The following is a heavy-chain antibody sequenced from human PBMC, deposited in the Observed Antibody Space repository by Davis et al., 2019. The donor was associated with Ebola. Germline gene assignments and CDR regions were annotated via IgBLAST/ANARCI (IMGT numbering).Heavy chain of an antibody. CDR2: ISSGSSYI. D-gene: IGHD3-16*02. J-gene: IGHJ5*02. Sequence: GGSLRLSCAASGFTFYRYEMNWVRQAPGKGLEWVASISSGSSYIDYADSVKDRFTISRDNAKNSLYLEMNNLRAEDTAVYYCVKEGADSVVIPAAFDPWGQGTLVTVSS. CDR1: GFTFYRYE. CDR3: VKEGADSVVIPAAFDP. V-gene: IGHV3-21*01.